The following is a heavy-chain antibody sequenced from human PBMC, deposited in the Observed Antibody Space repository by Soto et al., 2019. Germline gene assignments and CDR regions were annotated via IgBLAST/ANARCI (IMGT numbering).Heavy chain of an antibody. D-gene: IGHD3-22*01. Sequence: LRLSCAASGFTFSSYAMSWVRQAPGKGLEWVSVISGSDDSTYYADSVKGRFTISRDNAKNSLYLQMNSLRAEDTAVYYCARDGPNYVSTGYYYDAFDIWGQGTMVTVSS. CDR3: ARDGPNYVSTGYYYDAFDI. CDR1: GFTFSSYA. V-gene: IGHV3-23*01. CDR2: ISGSDDST. J-gene: IGHJ3*02.